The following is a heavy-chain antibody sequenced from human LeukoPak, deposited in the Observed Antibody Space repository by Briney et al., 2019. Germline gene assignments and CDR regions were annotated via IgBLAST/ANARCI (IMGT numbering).Heavy chain of an antibody. J-gene: IGHJ3*02. Sequence: SETLSLTCAVSGYSISSGYYWGWIRQPPGQGLEWIGTISHSGTTYYNPSLRSRVTISLDTSENQFSLKLYSVTAADTAVYYCARESGRVVVDDAFDIWGQGTMVTVSS. CDR3: ARESGRVVVDDAFDI. D-gene: IGHD3-22*01. CDR2: ISHSGTT. CDR1: GYSISSGYY. V-gene: IGHV4-38-2*02.